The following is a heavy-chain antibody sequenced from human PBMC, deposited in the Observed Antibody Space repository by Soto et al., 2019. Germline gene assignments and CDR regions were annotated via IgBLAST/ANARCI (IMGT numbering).Heavy chain of an antibody. V-gene: IGHV3-30-3*01. Sequence: PGGSLRLSCGASGFTFSSYAMHWVRQAPGKGLEWVAVISYDGSNKYYADSVKGRFTISRDNSKSTLYLQMNSLRAEDTAVYYCARDPALWTVVTPGNFDYWGQGTLVTVSS. D-gene: IGHD2-21*02. CDR2: ISYDGSNK. CDR1: GFTFSSYA. J-gene: IGHJ4*02. CDR3: ARDPALWTVVTPGNFDY.